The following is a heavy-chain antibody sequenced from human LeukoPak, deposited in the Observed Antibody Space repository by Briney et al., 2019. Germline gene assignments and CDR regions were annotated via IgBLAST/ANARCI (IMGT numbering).Heavy chain of an antibody. CDR2: ISSSSYI. Sequence: GGSLRLSCAASGFTFSSYSMNWVRQAPGKGLEWVSSISSSSYIYYADSVKGRFTISRDNDKNSLYLQMNSLRAEDTAVYYCASTIGRWRFDYWGQGTLVTVSS. J-gene: IGHJ4*02. D-gene: IGHD3-3*01. CDR3: ASTIGRWRFDY. V-gene: IGHV3-21*01. CDR1: GFTFSSYS.